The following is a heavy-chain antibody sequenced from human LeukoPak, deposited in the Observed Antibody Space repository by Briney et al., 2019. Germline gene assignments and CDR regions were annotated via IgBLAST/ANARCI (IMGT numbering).Heavy chain of an antibody. CDR2: IYYSGST. D-gene: IGHD6-13*01. V-gene: IGHV4-31*03. CDR1: GGSISSGGYY. Sequence: PSETLSLTCTVSGGSISSGGYYWSWIRQHPGKGLEWIGYIYYSGSTYYNPSLKSRVTISVDTSKNQFSLKLSSVTAADTAVYYCATQRVNSGSSWLRAYYGMDVCGQGTTVTVSS. J-gene: IGHJ6*02. CDR3: ATQRVNSGSSWLRAYYGMDV.